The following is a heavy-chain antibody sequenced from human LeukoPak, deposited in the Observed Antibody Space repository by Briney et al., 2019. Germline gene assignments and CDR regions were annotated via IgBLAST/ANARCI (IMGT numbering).Heavy chain of an antibody. J-gene: IGHJ4*02. CDR2: INPSGGST. CDR3: ARDQQKYYFDY. D-gene: IGHD1/OR15-1a*01. CDR1: GYTFTSYY. Sequence: ASVKVSCKASGYTFTSYYMHWVRQAPGQGLEWMGIINPSGGSTSYAQKFQGGVTMTRDTSTSTVYMELSSLRSEDTAVYYCARDQQKYYFDYWGQGTLVTVSS. V-gene: IGHV1-46*01.